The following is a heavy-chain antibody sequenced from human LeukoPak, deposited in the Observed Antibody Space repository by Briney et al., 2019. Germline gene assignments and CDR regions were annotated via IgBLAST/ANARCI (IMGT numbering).Heavy chain of an antibody. CDR1: GFTFSSYW. J-gene: IGHJ4*02. V-gene: IGHV3-74*01. D-gene: IGHD4-23*01. CDR3: ARGRPHGNDY. CDR2: IASDGSST. Sequence: GGSLRLSCETAGFTFSSYWMNWVRQAPGKGLVWVSRIASDGSSTTYADPVKGRFSISRDNAKNTLYLQMNSLRVEDTAVYYCARGRPHGNDYWGQGTLVTVSS.